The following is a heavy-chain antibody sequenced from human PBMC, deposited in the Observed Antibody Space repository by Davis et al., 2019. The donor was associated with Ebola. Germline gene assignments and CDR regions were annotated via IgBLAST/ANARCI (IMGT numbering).Heavy chain of an antibody. D-gene: IGHD3-10*01. CDR3: ARAGHYYGSGSYSRWFDP. Sequence: PSETLSLTCTVSGGSISSYYWSWIRQPAGKGLEWIGRIYTSGSTNYNPSLKSRVTMSVDTSKNQFSLKLSSVTAADTAVYYCARAGHYYGSGSYSRWFDPWGQGTLVTVSS. V-gene: IGHV4-4*07. J-gene: IGHJ5*02. CDR2: IYTSGST. CDR1: GGSISSYY.